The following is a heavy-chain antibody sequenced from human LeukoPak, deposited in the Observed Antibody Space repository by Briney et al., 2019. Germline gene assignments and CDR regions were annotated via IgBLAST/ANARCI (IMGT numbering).Heavy chain of an antibody. V-gene: IGHV1-46*01. CDR1: GYTFSSYY. Sequence: GASVKVSCKASGYTFSSYYMHWVRQAPGQGLEWMGIINPSGGSTSYAQKFQGRVTMTRDTSTSTVYMELSSLRSEDTAVYYCASAPEVGVNRYWGQETLVTVSS. D-gene: IGHD1-26*01. J-gene: IGHJ4*02. CDR2: INPSGGST. CDR3: ASAPEVGVNRY.